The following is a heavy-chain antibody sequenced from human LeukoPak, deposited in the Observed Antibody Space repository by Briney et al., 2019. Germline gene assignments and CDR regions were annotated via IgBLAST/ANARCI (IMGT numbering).Heavy chain of an antibody. CDR1: GGSFSGYY. D-gene: IGHD3-10*01. J-gene: IGHJ6*03. CDR3: ARHLGGIIMVRGVSYYYYYMDV. V-gene: IGHV4-34*01. CDR2: INHSGST. Sequence: SETLSLTCAVYGGSFSGYYWSWIRQPPGKGLEWIGEINHSGSTNYNPSLKSRVTISVDTSKNQFSLKLSSVTAADTAVYYCARHLGGIIMVRGVSYYYYYMDVWGKGTTVTVSS.